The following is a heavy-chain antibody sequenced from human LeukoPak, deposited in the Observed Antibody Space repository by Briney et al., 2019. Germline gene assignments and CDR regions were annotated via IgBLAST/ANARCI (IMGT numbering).Heavy chain of an antibody. CDR1: GFTFSNSA. J-gene: IGHJ4*01. CDR2: LSGSGITT. V-gene: IGHV3-23*01. Sequence: PGGSLRLSCAASGFTFSNSAMSWVCQAPGKGLEWVSTLSGSGITTYYADSVKGRFTISRDNSKNTLYLQMNSLRAEDTAVYYCAKGFYSSGWSYFDYWGHGTLVTVSS. D-gene: IGHD6-19*01. CDR3: AKGFYSSGWSYFDY.